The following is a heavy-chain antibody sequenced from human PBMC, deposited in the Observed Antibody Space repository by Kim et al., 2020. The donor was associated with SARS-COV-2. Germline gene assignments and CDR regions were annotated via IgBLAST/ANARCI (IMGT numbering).Heavy chain of an antibody. Sequence: ASVKVSCKASGYTFTSYGISWVRQAPGQGLEWMGWISAYNGNTNYAQKLQGRVTMTTDTSTSTAYMELRSLRSDDTAVYYCARASILDYYGSGSYYSFDYWGQGTLVTVSS. J-gene: IGHJ4*02. CDR1: GYTFTSYG. CDR3: ARASILDYYGSGSYYSFDY. V-gene: IGHV1-18*01. CDR2: ISAYNGNT. D-gene: IGHD3-10*01.